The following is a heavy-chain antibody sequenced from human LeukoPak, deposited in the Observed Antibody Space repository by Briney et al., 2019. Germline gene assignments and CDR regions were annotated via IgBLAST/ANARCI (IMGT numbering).Heavy chain of an antibody. J-gene: IGHJ5*02. D-gene: IGHD3-10*01. CDR1: GGSISSYY. Sequence: SSETLSLTCTVSGGSISSYYWSWIRQPPGKGLEWIGYIYYSGSTNYNPSLKSRVTISVDTSKNQFSLKLSSVTAADTAVYYCARRGSDQGSGLDPWGQGTLVTVSS. V-gene: IGHV4-59*08. CDR3: ARRGSDQGSGLDP. CDR2: IYYSGST.